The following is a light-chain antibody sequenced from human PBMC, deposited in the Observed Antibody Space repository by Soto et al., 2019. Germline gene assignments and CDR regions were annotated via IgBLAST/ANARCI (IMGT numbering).Light chain of an antibody. CDR2: DDF. J-gene: IGLJ3*02. CDR1: NIGSKS. Sequence: SYELTQPPSVSVAPGQTARITCAENNIGSKSVHWYQQQPGQAPVLVVYDDFDRPSGIPERLSGSNSGNTATLTIGRVEAGDEADYYCQVWDSSSDLRVFGGGTKVTVL. CDR3: QVWDSSSDLRV. V-gene: IGLV3-21*02.